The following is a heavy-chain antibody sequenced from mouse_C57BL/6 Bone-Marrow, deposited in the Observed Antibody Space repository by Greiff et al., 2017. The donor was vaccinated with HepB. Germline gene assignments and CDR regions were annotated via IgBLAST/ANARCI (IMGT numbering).Heavy chain of an antibody. D-gene: IGHD5-1*01. V-gene: IGHV5-2*01. Sequence: EVKLMESGGGLVQPGESLKLSCESNEYEFPSHDMSWVRKTPEKRLELVAAINSDGGSTYYPDTMERRFIISRDNTKKTLYLQMSSLRSEDTAFYYCARQAVPGYFDVWGTGTTVTVSS. CDR2: INSDGGST. J-gene: IGHJ1*03. CDR3: ARQAVPGYFDV. CDR1: EYEFPSHD.